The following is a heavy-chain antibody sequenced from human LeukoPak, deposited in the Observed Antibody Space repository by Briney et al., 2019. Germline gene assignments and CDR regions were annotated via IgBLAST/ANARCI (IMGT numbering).Heavy chain of an antibody. CDR3: ARDPQWGDAFDI. D-gene: IGHD6-19*01. CDR2: IYHSGST. Sequence: SETLSLTCGVSGYSISSGYYWGWIRRPPGKGLEWIGSIYHSGSTYYNPSLKSRVTISVDTSKNQFSLKLSSVTAADTAVYYCARDPQWGDAFDIWGQGTMVTVSS. V-gene: IGHV4-38-2*02. CDR1: GYSISSGYY. J-gene: IGHJ3*02.